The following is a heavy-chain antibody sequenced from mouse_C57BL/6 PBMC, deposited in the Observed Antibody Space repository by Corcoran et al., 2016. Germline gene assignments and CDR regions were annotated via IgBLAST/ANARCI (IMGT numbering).Heavy chain of an antibody. Sequence: QIQLVQSGPELKKPGETVKISCKASGYTFTTYGMSWVKQAPGKGLKWMGWINTYSGVPTYADDFKGRFAFSLETSASTAYLQINNLKNEDTATYFCARGIYDGYYGYFDVWGTGTTVTVSS. V-gene: IGHV9-3*01. CDR1: GYTFTTYG. J-gene: IGHJ1*03. CDR2: INTYSGVP. D-gene: IGHD2-3*01. CDR3: ARGIYDGYYGYFDV.